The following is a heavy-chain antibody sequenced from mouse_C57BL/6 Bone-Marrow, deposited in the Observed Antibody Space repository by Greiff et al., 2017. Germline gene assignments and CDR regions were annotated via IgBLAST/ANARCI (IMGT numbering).Heavy chain of an antibody. CDR3: ARWGRSVLYAMDD. D-gene: IGHD1-1*01. Sequence: VQLVESGAELARPGASVTMSCKASGYTFTSYTMHWVKQRPGQGLAWIGYINPSSGYTKYNQKFKDKATLTADKSSSTAYMQLSSLTSEDSAVYYCARWGRSVLYAMDDWGQGTSVTVSS. V-gene: IGHV1-4*01. CDR1: GYTFTSYT. CDR2: INPSSGYT. J-gene: IGHJ4*01.